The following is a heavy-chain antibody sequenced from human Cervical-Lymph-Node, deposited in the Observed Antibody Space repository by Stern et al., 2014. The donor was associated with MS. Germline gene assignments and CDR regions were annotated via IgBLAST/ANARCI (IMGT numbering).Heavy chain of an antibody. CDR1: GFSFTGYC. D-gene: IGHD6-19*01. CDR2: IYPGDSDT. V-gene: IGHV5-51*03. Sequence: EVQLVQSGAEVKKPGESLKISCKGSGFSFTGYCIGWVRQMPGQGLEWMGMIYPGDSDTRYSPSFQGQVTMSVDKSISTAYLQWISLKASDTAMYYCARWEVAADYWGQGTPVTVSS. CDR3: ARWEVAADY. J-gene: IGHJ4*02.